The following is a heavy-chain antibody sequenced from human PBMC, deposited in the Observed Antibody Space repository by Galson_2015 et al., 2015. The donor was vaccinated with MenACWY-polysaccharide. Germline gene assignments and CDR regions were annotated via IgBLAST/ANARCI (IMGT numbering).Heavy chain of an antibody. CDR3: TKAGAKYCSGSSCCFSWFDP. V-gene: IGHV3-74*01. D-gene: IGHD2-15*01. J-gene: IGHJ5*02. CDR2: INADGSAT. CDR1: GFSFNTYW. Sequence: SLRLSCAASGFSFNTYWMHWVRHAPGKGLVWVSRINADGSATGYADSVRGRFTISRDNAKNTLYLEMNSLRAEDTAVYYCTKAGAKYCSGSSCCFSWFDPWGQGTLVTVSS.